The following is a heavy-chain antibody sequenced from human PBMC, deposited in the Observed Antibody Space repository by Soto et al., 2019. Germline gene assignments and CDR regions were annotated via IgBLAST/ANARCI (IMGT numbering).Heavy chain of an antibody. Sequence: QVQLVQSGAEVKKPGSSVKVSCKASGGTFSSYAISWVRQAPGQGLEWMGGIIPIFGTANYAQKFQGRVTITADESTSKAYMELSSLRSEDTAVYYCASPVDTAMVTAVDGMDVWGQGTTVTVSS. D-gene: IGHD5-18*01. V-gene: IGHV1-69*01. J-gene: IGHJ6*02. CDR2: IIPIFGTA. CDR1: GGTFSSYA. CDR3: ASPVDTAMVTAVDGMDV.